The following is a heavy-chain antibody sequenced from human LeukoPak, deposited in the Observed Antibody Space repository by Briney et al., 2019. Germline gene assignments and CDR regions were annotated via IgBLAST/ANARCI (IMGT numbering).Heavy chain of an antibody. V-gene: IGHV3-30*18. CDR1: GFTFSSYG. CDR3: AKAAGGSSWPYYYYYYMDV. Sequence: PGRSLRLSCAASGFTFSSYGMHWVRQAPGKGLEWVAVISYDGSNKYYADSVKGRFTISRDNSKNTLYLQMNSLRAEDTAVYYCAKAAGGSSWPYYYYYYMDVWGKGTTVTVSS. CDR2: ISYDGSNK. J-gene: IGHJ6*03. D-gene: IGHD6-13*01.